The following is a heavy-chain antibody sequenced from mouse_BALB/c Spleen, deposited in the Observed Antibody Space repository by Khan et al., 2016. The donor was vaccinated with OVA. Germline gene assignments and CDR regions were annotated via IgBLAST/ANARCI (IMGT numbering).Heavy chain of an antibody. CDR2: ISPGNGDT. CDR1: GYTFTDFY. D-gene: IGHD1-2*01. V-gene: IGHV1-77*01. J-gene: IGHJ3*01. CDR3: ARRNYFGYTFAY. Sequence: VELVESGTELARPGASVNLSCKASGYTFTDFYINWVKQRSGQGLEWIGEISPGNGDTYYTEKFTGKATLTADKSSSTAYMQLSSLTSEASAVYFCARRNYFGYTFAYWGQGTLVTVSA.